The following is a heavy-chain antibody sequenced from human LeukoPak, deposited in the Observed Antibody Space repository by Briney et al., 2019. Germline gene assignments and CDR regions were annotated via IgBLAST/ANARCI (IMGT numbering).Heavy chain of an antibody. CDR1: GYMFNIYG. D-gene: IGHD3-9*01. V-gene: IGHV1-18*01. CDR2: TSVNNGDT. Sequence: ASVKVSCKASGYMFNIYGISWVRQAPGQGLEWMAWTSVNNGDTKYGQKFQGRVTVTTDTSTSTVYLELRRLRPDDTAVYYCVRDQYLNVMTGFDDWGRGTLVTVSS. J-gene: IGHJ4*02. CDR3: VRDQYLNVMTGFDD.